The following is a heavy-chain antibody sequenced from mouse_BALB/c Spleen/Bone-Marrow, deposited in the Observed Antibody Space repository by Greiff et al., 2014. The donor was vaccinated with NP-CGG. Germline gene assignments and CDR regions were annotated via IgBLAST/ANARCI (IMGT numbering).Heavy chain of an antibody. D-gene: IGHD2-1*01. V-gene: IGHV14-1*02. J-gene: IGHJ3*01. CDR3: AGGNYRFAY. CDR2: VDPENGNT. Sequence: EVQRVESGAELVRPGALVKLSCKASGFNIKDYYMHWVKQRPEQGLEWIGWVDPENGNTIYDPKFQGKASITADTSSNTAYLQHSSLTSEDTAVYYCAGGNYRFAYWGQGTLVTVSA. CDR1: GFNIKDYY.